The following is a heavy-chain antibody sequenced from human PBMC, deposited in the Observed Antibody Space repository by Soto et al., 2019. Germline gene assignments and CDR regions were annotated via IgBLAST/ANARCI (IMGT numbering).Heavy chain of an antibody. J-gene: IGHJ6*02. CDR3: ARARSPDTAYYYGMDV. Sequence: SDTLSLICTVSGGSIGTYYWSWMRQPPGKGLEWIGFIYYSGTTNYNPSIESRVSISVDTSKNMFSLILRSVAPADTAVYYCARARSPDTAYYYGMDVWGQGTTVTVSS. D-gene: IGHD5-18*01. CDR2: IYYSGTT. CDR1: GGSIGTYY. V-gene: IGHV4-59*01.